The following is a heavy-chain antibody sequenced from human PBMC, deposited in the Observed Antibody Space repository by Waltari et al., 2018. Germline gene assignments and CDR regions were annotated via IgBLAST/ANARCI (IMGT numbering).Heavy chain of an antibody. Sequence: QVQLQQWGAGLLKPSETLSLTCAVYGGSFSGYYWSWIRQPPGKGLEWIGEINHSGSTNYNPSLKSRVTISVDTSKNQFSLKLSSVTAADTAVYYCARGAPTHFWSGYYTRLYFDYWGQGTLVIVSS. V-gene: IGHV4-34*01. CDR3: ARGAPTHFWSGYYTRLYFDY. CDR2: INHSGST. J-gene: IGHJ4*02. CDR1: GGSFSGYY. D-gene: IGHD3-3*02.